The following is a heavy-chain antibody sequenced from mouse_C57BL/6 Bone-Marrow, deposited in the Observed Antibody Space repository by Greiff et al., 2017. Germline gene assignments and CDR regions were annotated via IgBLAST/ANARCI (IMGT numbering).Heavy chain of an antibody. CDR3: AREDYYSNYFDY. J-gene: IGHJ2*01. CDR1: GYSFTGYY. CDR2: INPSTGGT. Sequence: VQLQQSGPELVKPGASVKISCKASGYSFTGYYMNWVKQSPEKSLEWIGEINPSTGGTTYNQKFKAKATLTVDKSSSTAYMQLKSLTSEDSAVYYCAREDYYSNYFDYWGQGTPLTVSS. D-gene: IGHD2-5*01. V-gene: IGHV1-42*01.